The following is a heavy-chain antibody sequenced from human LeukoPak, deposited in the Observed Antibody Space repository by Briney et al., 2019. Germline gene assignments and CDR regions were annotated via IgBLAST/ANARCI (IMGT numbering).Heavy chain of an antibody. CDR1: GVSVRSGGFY. Sequence: SETLSLTCTVSGVSVRSGGFYWSWVRQPPGRGLEWIVYTGSTNYNPPLQSRVNISQDKSKDQVALTLRSLTTADPAGYYFGRLRYDSKYNWCDPWGQGSLVTVSS. CDR3: GRLRYDSKYNWCDP. D-gene: IGHD1-20*01. J-gene: IGHJ5*02. V-gene: IGHV4-61*08. CDR2: TGST.